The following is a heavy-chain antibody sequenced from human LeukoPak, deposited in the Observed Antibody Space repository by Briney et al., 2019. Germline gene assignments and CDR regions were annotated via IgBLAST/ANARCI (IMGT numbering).Heavy chain of an antibody. CDR2: ISDGGGST. CDR1: GITFTTYA. Sequence: PGGSLRLSCAASGITFTTYAMSWVRQAPGKGLEWVSAISDGGGSTYYADFVKGRFTISRDNSKNTLYLQMNSLRAEDTAVYYCAKVLSGTLTFDHWGQGTLVTVSS. CDR3: AKVLSGTLTFDH. J-gene: IGHJ4*02. V-gene: IGHV3-23*01. D-gene: IGHD3-10*01.